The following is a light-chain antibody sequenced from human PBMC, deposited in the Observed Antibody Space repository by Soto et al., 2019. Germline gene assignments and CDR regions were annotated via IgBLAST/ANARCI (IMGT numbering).Light chain of an antibody. Sequence: QSVLTQPASVSGSPGQSITISCTGTSSDVGSYNLVSWYQQHPGKAPKLIIYEARNRPSGVPARFSGSKSGNTASLTISGLQAADEADYYCSLYTSENTYVFGTGTKLTVL. CDR3: SLYTSENTYV. CDR2: EAR. J-gene: IGLJ1*01. V-gene: IGLV2-14*02. CDR1: SSDVGSYNL.